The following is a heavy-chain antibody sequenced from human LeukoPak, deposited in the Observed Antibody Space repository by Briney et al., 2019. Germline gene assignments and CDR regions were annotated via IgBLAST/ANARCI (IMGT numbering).Heavy chain of an antibody. CDR3: ASEVRGVLTYFDY. D-gene: IGHD3-10*01. Sequence: PSETLSLTCTVSGGSISSYYWSWIRQPPGKGLEWIGYIYYSGTTYYNPSLKSRVTISVDTSKNQFSLKLSSVTAADTAVYYCASEVRGVLTYFDYWGQGTLVTVSS. CDR2: IYYSGTT. CDR1: GGSISSYY. V-gene: IGHV4-59*12. J-gene: IGHJ4*02.